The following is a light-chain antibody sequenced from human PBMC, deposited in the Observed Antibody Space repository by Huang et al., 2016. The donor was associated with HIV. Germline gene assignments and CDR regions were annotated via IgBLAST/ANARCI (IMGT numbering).Light chain of an antibody. J-gene: IGKJ1*01. V-gene: IGKV3-15*01. CDR1: QNVSTN. CDR2: GAS. CDR3: QHYDNWAPAT. Sequence: EIVMTQSPVTLSVSPGESATLSCRASQNVSTNLAWYQHKPGRAPRLLLYGASTRATSVPARFSASGSGPEFTLTVGGLRSDDFAVYYCQHYDNWAPATFGQGTKLEFK.